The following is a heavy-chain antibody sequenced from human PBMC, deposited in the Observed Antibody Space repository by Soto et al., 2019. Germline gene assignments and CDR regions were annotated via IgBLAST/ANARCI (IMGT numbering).Heavy chain of an antibody. D-gene: IGHD2-2*01. CDR1: GGSISSSSYY. J-gene: IGHJ4*02. V-gene: IGHV4-39*01. CDR3: ARNGYCSSTSCTPRWDY. Sequence: PSETLSLTCSVSGGSISSSSYYWGWIRQPPGKGLEWIGSIYYSGSTYYNPSLKSRVTISVDTSKNQFSLKLSSVTAADTAVYYCARNGYCSSTSCTPRWDYWGQGTLVTVS. CDR2: IYYSGST.